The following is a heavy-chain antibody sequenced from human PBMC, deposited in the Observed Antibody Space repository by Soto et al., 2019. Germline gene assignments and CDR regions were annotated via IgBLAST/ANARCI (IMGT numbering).Heavy chain of an antibody. CDR1: GYRVSRNRAA. J-gene: IGHJ6*04. D-gene: IGHD3-10*01. Sequence: SLALAYAGLGYRVSRNRAAWNWIRQSPSRGLEWLGRTYYRSKGYKEYAAFVKSQITINQDTSKNQFSLQLNSVSPEDTAVSYCIRTVGWFGTWDKETMVATSS. CDR3: IRTVGWFGT. CDR2: TYYRSKGYK. V-gene: IGHV6-1*01.